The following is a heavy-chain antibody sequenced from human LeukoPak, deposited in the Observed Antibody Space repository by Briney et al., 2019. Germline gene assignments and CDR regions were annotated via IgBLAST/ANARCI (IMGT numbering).Heavy chain of an antibody. Sequence: ASVKVSCKASGYTFTVYYMHWVRHAPGQGLEWMGWINPNSGGTNYAQKFQGRVTMTRDTSISTAYMELSRLRSDDTAVYYCARDSSGAGAFDIWGQGKMVTVSS. CDR3: ARDSSGAGAFDI. V-gene: IGHV1-2*02. CDR1: GYTFTVYY. CDR2: INPNSGGT. J-gene: IGHJ3*02. D-gene: IGHD1-26*01.